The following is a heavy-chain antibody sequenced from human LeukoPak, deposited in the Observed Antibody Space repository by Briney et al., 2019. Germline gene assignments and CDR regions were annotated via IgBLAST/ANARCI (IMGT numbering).Heavy chain of an antibody. D-gene: IGHD5-24*01. CDR3: AREIDGGGYNPIDY. CDR1: GGSISSGDYY. CDR2: IYYSGST. V-gene: IGHV4-30-4*01. J-gene: IGHJ4*02. Sequence: SETLSLTCTVSGGSISSGDYYWRWVRQPPGTGLEWIGYIYYSGSTYYNPSLKSRVTISVDTSKNQFSLKLSSVTAADTAVYYCAREIDGGGYNPIDYGGQGTLVTVSS.